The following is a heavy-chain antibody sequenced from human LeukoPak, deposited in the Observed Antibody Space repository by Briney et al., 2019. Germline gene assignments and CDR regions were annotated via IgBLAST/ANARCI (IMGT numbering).Heavy chain of an antibody. J-gene: IGHJ4*02. CDR2: ISGSGGST. V-gene: IGHV3-23*01. CDR1: GFTFSSYA. CDR3: AKDQTGYSSSWYGWAFDY. D-gene: IGHD6-13*01. Sequence: GGSLRLSCAASGFTFSSYAMSWVRQAPGKGLEWVSAISGSGGSTYYADSVEGRFTISRDNSKNTLYLQMSSLRAEDTAVYYCAKDQTGYSSSWYGWAFDYWGQGTLVTVSS.